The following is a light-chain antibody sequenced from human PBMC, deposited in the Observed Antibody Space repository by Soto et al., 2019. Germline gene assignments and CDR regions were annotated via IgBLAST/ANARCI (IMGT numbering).Light chain of an antibody. CDR3: SSYTTSYTGV. Sequence: QSVLTQPASVSGSPGQSVTISCTGTSSDVGGYNYVSWFQQHPGKAPKLLIYDVSNRPSGVSNRFSGPKSGNTASLTISGLQAEDEADYYCSSYTTSYTGVFGGGTKLTVL. J-gene: IGLJ3*02. CDR2: DVS. V-gene: IGLV2-14*01. CDR1: SSDVGGYNY.